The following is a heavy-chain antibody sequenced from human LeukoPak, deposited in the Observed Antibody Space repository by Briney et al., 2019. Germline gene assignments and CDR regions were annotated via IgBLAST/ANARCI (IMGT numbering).Heavy chain of an antibody. J-gene: IGHJ6*02. D-gene: IGHD3-10*01. V-gene: IGHV4-34*01. CDR3: ARELIMVRGVPSYGMDV. Sequence: ASETLSLTCAVYGGSFSGYYWSWIRQPPGKGLEWIGEINHSGSTNYNPSLKSRVTISVDTSKNQFSLKLSSVTAADTAVYYCARELIMVRGVPSYGMDVWGQGTTVTVSS. CDR1: GGSFSGYY. CDR2: INHSGST.